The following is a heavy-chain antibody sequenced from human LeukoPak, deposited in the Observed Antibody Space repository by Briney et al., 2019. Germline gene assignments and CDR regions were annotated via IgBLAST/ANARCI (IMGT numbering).Heavy chain of an antibody. V-gene: IGHV3-33*01. CDR1: EFTFTTYG. Sequence: PGRSLTLSCAASEFTFTTYGMHWVRQAPGKGLEWVAFIYYDGSNIYYADYVKGRFTISRDISKNTLYLQMDSLRAEDTAVYYCARGSVQLHGMGVWGQGTRSPSP. D-gene: IGHD5-18*01. CDR3: ARGSVQLHGMGV. CDR2: IYYDGSNI. J-gene: IGHJ6*02.